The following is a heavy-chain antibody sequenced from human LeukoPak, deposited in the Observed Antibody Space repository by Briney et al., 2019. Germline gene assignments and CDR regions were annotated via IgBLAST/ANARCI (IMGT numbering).Heavy chain of an antibody. CDR3: ARDNRGRRGYSYGVWV. J-gene: IGHJ4*02. D-gene: IGHD5-18*01. CDR2: INTDGSST. CDR1: GFTFSSYW. V-gene: IGHV3-74*01. Sequence: AGGSLRLSCAASGFTFSSYWMHWVRQAPGKGLVWVSRINTDGSSTSYADSVKGRFTISRDNAKNSLYLQMNSLRAEDTAVYYCARDNRGRRGYSYGVWVWGQGTLVTVSS.